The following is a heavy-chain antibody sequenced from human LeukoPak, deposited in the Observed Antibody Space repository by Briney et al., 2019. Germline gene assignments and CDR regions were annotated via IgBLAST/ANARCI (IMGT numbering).Heavy chain of an antibody. D-gene: IGHD3-3*01. CDR1: GFTFSSYW. V-gene: IGHV3-74*01. J-gene: IGHJ3*02. CDR2: INSDGSST. CDR3: ARELAITIFGVVIDDAFDI. Sequence: GGSLRLSRAASGFTFSSYWMHWVRQAPGKGLVWVSRINSDGSSTSYADSVKGRFTISRDNAKNTLYLQMNSLRAEDTAVYYCARELAITIFGVVIDDAFDIWGQGTMVTVSS.